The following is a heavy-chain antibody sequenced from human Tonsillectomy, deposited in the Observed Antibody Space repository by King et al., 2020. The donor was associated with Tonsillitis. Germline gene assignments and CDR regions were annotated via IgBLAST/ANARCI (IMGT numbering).Heavy chain of an antibody. CDR2: ISHDGSNK. D-gene: IGHD2-2*02. Sequence: VQLVESGGGVVQPGRSLRLSCAASGFIFSSYAMHWVRQAPGKGLEWVAVISHDGSNKHYADSVKGRFTISRDNSKNTLYLQMNSLRAEDTAVYYCARGLGYIRYYFDYWGQGTLVTVSS. CDR3: ARGLGYIRYYFDY. J-gene: IGHJ4*02. V-gene: IGHV3-30*04. CDR1: GFIFSSYA.